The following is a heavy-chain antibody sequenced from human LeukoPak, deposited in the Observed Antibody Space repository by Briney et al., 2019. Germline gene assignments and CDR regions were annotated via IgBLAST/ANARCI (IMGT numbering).Heavy chain of an antibody. CDR1: GGSLSSGSYY. CDR2: IYTSGST. J-gene: IGHJ4*02. D-gene: IGHD3-3*01. CDR3: ARENDFWSGWGYYFDY. Sequence: SQTLSLTCTVSGGSLSSGSYYWSSIRQPAGRGLEWNGRIYTSGSTNYNPSLKSRVTISVDTSKNQFSLKLSSVTAANTAVYYCARENDFWSGWGYYFDYWGQGTLVTVSS. V-gene: IGHV4-61*02.